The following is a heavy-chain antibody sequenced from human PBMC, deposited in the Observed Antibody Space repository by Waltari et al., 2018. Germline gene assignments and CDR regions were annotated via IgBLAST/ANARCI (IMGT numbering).Heavy chain of an antibody. Sequence: QVQLVQSGAEVKKPGSSMKVSCKASGGTFSSYAISWVRQAPGQGLEWMGGIIPIFGTANYAQKFQGRVTITADESTSTAYMELSSLRSEDTAVYYCARVKKIAVAEPYFDYWGQGTLVTVSS. D-gene: IGHD6-19*01. V-gene: IGHV1-69*12. J-gene: IGHJ4*02. CDR2: IIPIFGTA. CDR1: GGTFSSYA. CDR3: ARVKKIAVAEPYFDY.